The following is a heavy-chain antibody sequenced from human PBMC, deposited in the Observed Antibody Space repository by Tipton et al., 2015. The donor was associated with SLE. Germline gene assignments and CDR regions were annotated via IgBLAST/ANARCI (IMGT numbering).Heavy chain of an antibody. V-gene: IGHV1-8*01. CDR2: MNPNSGNT. CDR3: GRAPIYHGSGSIRSSDAGGV. CDR1: GYTFTSYD. J-gene: IGHJ6*02. D-gene: IGHD3-10*01. Sequence: QLVQSGPEVKKPGASVKVSCKASGYTFTSYDINWVRQATGQGLEWMGWMNPNSGNTGYAQKFQGRVTMTRNTSITTAYMELSSLRSEDAPVYYCGRAPIYHGSGSIRSSDAGGVWGQGTPVPGPS.